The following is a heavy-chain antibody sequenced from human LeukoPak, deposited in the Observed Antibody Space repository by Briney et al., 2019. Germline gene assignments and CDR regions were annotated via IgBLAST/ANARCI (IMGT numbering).Heavy chain of an antibody. V-gene: IGHV3-21*01. CDR1: GFTFSSYS. Sequence: GGSLRLSCAASGFTFSSYSMNWVRQAPGKGLEWVSSISSSSSYIYYADSVKGRFTISRDNAKNSMYLQMNRLRAEDTAVYYCATLRGGSSSGFDYWGQGTLVTASS. J-gene: IGHJ4*02. CDR3: ATLRGGSSSGFDY. CDR2: ISSSSSYI. D-gene: IGHD6-6*01.